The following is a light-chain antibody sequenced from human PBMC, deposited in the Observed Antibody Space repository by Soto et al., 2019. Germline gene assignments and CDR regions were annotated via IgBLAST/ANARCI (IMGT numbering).Light chain of an antibody. V-gene: IGLV2-14*01. Sequence: QSVLTQPASVSGSPGQSITISCTGTSSDVGAYNYVSWYQQHPGKAPKLMLYDVANRPSGVSNRFSGSKSGSTASLTISGLQAEDEADYYCNSYTSSSTYVFGTGTKLTVL. CDR2: DVA. J-gene: IGLJ1*01. CDR1: SSDVGAYNY. CDR3: NSYTSSSTYV.